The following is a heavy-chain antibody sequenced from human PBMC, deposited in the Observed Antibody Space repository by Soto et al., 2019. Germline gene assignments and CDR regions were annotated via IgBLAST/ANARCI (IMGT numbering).Heavy chain of an antibody. J-gene: IGHJ4*02. CDR3: ARDGINNSNEYSFDS. V-gene: IGHV3-21*04. CDR2: ISGSGNYT. D-gene: IGHD1-20*01. Sequence: GGSLRLCFAAFGWTCSTYSRNWLPRDVVKAPEWGSSISGSGNYTHYADFLRGRFTISRDNAKTSLYLQMNSLRAEDTPVSYCARDGINNSNEYSFDSWGEGP. CDR1: GWTCSTYS.